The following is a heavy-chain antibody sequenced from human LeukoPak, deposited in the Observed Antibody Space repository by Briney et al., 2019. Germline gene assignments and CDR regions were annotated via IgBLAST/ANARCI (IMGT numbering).Heavy chain of an antibody. CDR1: GYTFTSYG. CDR3: ARGITKVRWDDYYGMDA. J-gene: IGHJ6*02. D-gene: IGHD1-26*01. Sequence: ASVKVSRKAFGYTFTSYGISWVRQAPGQGLEWMGWISAYNGNTNYAQKLQGRVTMTTDTSTSTAYMELRSLRSDDTAVYYCARGITKVRWDDYYGMDAWGQGTTVTVSS. CDR2: ISAYNGNT. V-gene: IGHV1-18*01.